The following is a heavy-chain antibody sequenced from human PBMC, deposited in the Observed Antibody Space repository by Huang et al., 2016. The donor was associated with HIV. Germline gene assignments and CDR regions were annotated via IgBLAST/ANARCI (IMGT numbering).Heavy chain of an antibody. CDR3: ARGQGGYYYYYMDV. CDR2: INHREST. CDR1: GGSFSGYY. Sequence: QVQLQQWGAGLLRPSETLSLTCAVYGGSFSGYYGTWIRQPPGKGLEWIGEINHRESTNYDPSLKSRDTIAVDTSRNQFSLTLTSVTAADTAVYYCARGQGGYYYYYMDVWGKGTTVTVSS. J-gene: IGHJ6*03. V-gene: IGHV4-34*01.